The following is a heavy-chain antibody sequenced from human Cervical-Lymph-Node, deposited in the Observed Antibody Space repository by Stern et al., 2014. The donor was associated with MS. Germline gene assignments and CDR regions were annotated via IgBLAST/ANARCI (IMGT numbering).Heavy chain of an antibody. CDR3: AREEGSGDSCRGMDV. D-gene: IGHD2-15*01. Sequence: VQLVESGGGVVQPGRSLRLSCAASGFTFSDYAMHWVRQAPGQGLEWVAVISYDGSNKKYVDSVKGRFTITRDNSKNTLYVQMNSLRAEDTAVYYCAREEGSGDSCRGMDVWGQGATVTVSS. V-gene: IGHV3-30-3*01. CDR2: ISYDGSNK. J-gene: IGHJ6*02. CDR1: GFTFSDYA.